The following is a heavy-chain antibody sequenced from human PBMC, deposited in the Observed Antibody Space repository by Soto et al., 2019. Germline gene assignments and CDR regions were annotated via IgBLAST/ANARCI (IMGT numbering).Heavy chain of an antibody. D-gene: IGHD4-17*01. CDR3: ARGSGLHGDQNHDAFDI. CDR2: IYHSGST. V-gene: IGHV4-30-2*01. Sequence: PSETLSLTCAVSGGSISSGGYSWSWIRQPPGKGLEWIGYIYHSGSTYYNPSLKSRVTISVDRSKNQFSLKLSSVTAADTAVYYCARGSGLHGDQNHDAFDIWGQGTMVTVSS. J-gene: IGHJ3*02. CDR1: GGSISSGGYS.